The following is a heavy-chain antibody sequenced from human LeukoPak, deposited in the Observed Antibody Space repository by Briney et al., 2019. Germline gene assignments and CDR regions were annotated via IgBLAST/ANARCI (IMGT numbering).Heavy chain of an antibody. CDR1: GYTFTSYG. CDR2: ISAYNGHT. D-gene: IGHD1-26*01. J-gene: IGHJ3*02. Sequence: ASVKVSCKASGYTFTSYGISWVRQAPGQGLEWMGWISAYNGHTNYAQKLQGRVTMTTDTSTSTAYMELRSLRSDDTAVYYCARGGRWELPRPYAFDTWGQGTMVTVSS. CDR3: ARGGRWELPRPYAFDT. V-gene: IGHV1-18*01.